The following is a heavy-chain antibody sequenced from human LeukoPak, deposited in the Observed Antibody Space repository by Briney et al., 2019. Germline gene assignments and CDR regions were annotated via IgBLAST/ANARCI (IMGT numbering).Heavy chain of an antibody. Sequence: ASVKVSCKASGGTFSSYAISWVRQAPGQGLEWMGGIIPIFGTANYAQKFQGRVTITTDESTSTAYMELSSLRSEDTAVYYCARHRDIVVVPSYAFDIWGQGTMVTVSS. CDR1: GGTFSSYA. CDR2: IIPIFGTA. V-gene: IGHV1-69*05. J-gene: IGHJ3*02. CDR3: ARHRDIVVVPSYAFDI. D-gene: IGHD2-2*01.